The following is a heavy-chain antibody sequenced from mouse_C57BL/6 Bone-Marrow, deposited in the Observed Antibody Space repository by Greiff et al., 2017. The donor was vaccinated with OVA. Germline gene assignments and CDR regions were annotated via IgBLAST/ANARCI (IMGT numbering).Heavy chain of an antibody. CDR1: GFTFSSYG. CDR3: ARHDGYHWYFDV. Sequence: EVQRVESGGDLVKPGGSLKLSCAASGFTFSSYGMSWVRQTPDKRLEWVATISSGGSYTYYPDRVKGRFTISSDNAKNTLYLQMGSLKSEDTAMYYCARHDGYHWYFDVWGTGTTVTVSS. CDR2: ISSGGSYT. J-gene: IGHJ1*03. D-gene: IGHD2-3*01. V-gene: IGHV5-6*01.